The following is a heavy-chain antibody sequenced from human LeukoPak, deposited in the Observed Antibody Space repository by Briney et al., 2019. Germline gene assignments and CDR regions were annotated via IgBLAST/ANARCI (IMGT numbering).Heavy chain of an antibody. CDR1: GYTFTSYG. V-gene: IGHV1-18*01. CDR2: ISAYNGNT. D-gene: IGHD5-24*01. CDR3: ARASFWRLLQLDAFDI. Sequence: ASVKVSCKASGYTFTSYGISWVRQAPGQGLEWMGWISAYNGNTNYTQKLQGRVTMTTDTSTSTAYMELRSLRSDDTAVYYCARASFWRLLQLDAFDIWGQGTMVTVSS. J-gene: IGHJ3*02.